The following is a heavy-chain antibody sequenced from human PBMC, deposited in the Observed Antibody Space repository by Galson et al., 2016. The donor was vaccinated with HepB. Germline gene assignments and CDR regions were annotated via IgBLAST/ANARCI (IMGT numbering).Heavy chain of an antibody. Sequence: SETLSLTCTVSDASIKSYYWSWIRQPPGKGLEWIGYISSSGSTNYNPSLRSRVTVSVDTSRSQFSLNLSSVTAADTAVYYCARGGISRTPRYFDNWGEGILVTVSS. CDR2: ISSSGST. CDR3: ARGGISRTPRYFDN. D-gene: IGHD1-26*01. CDR1: DASIKSYY. J-gene: IGHJ4*02. V-gene: IGHV4-59*01.